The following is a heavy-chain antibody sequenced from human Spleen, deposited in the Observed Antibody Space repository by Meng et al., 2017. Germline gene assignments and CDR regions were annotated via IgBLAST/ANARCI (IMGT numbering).Heavy chain of an antibody. V-gene: IGHV3-21*03. Sequence: GESLKISCAASGFTFSSYSMNWVRQAPGKGLEWVSSISSSSSYIYYADSVKGRFTISRDNARSSLFLQMNSLRADDTAVYYCATTAEAAGNDWGQGTLVTVSS. J-gene: IGHJ4*02. CDR1: GFTFSSYS. CDR3: ATTAEAAGND. D-gene: IGHD6-13*01. CDR2: ISSSSSYI.